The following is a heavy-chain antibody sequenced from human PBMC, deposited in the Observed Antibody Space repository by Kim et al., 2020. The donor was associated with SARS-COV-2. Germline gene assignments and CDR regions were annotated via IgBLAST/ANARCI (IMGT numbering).Heavy chain of an antibody. D-gene: IGHD3-9*01. J-gene: IGHJ2*01. Sequence: ASSVKGRFTISRDNAKNTLYLKMNSLRAEDTAVYYCGRRTLTGQYCYFDLWGRGTLVTVSS. CDR3: GRRTLTGQYCYFDL. V-gene: IGHV3-74*01.